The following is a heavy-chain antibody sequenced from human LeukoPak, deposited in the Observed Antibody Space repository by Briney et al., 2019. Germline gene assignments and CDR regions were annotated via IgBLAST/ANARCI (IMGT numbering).Heavy chain of an antibody. CDR1: GGSISSGGYY. Sequence: SETLSLTCTVSGGSISSGGYYWSWIRQHPGKGLEWIGYIYYSGSTYYNPSLKSRVTISVDTSKNQFSLKLSSVTAADTAVYYCARDSKHGSGGYYRYYYYGMDVWGQGTTVTVSS. V-gene: IGHV4-31*03. J-gene: IGHJ6*02. CDR3: ARDSKHGSGGYYRYYYYGMDV. CDR2: IYYSGST. D-gene: IGHD3-10*01.